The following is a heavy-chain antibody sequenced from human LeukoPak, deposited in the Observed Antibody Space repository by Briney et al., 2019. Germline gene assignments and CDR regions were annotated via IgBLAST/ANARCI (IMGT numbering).Heavy chain of an antibody. CDR1: GFTFSSYW. J-gene: IGHJ4*02. CDR3: ASLSGYSYGVDY. CDR2: INSDGSST. D-gene: IGHD5-18*01. V-gene: IGHV3-74*01. Sequence: GRSLRLSCAASGFTFSSYWMHWVRQAPGKGLVWVSRINSDGSSTSYADSVKGRFTISRDNAKNTLYLQMNSLRAEDTAVYYCASLSGYSYGVDYWGQGTLVTVSS.